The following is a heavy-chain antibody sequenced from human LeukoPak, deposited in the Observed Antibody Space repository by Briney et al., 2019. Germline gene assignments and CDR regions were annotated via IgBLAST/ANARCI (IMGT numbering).Heavy chain of an antibody. Sequence: GGSLRLSCAASGFTFNSYAMSWVRQAPGKGLEWVSAISGSGGSTYYADSVKGRFTISRDNSKNTLYLQMNSLRAEDTAVYYCAKDRPTYYYGSGSYYSGKYNWFDPWGQGTLVTVSS. D-gene: IGHD3-10*01. CDR3: AKDRPTYYYGSGSYYSGKYNWFDP. CDR2: ISGSGGST. V-gene: IGHV3-23*01. CDR1: GFTFNSYA. J-gene: IGHJ5*02.